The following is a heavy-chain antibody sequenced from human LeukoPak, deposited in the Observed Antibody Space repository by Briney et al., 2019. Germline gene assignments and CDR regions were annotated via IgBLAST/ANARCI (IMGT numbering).Heavy chain of an antibody. J-gene: IGHJ4*02. CDR3: ARGFPPIIKSPFDY. D-gene: IGHD5-12*01. CDR1: GFTFSGYA. V-gene: IGHV3-30*02. Sequence: GGSLRLSCAASGFTFSGYAMHWVRQAPGKGLEWVAVIWYDGSTKYYGYSVKGRFTISRDNSQNTLFLQMNSLRDEDTAVYYCARGFPPIIKSPFDYWGQGTLVTVSS. CDR2: IWYDGSTK.